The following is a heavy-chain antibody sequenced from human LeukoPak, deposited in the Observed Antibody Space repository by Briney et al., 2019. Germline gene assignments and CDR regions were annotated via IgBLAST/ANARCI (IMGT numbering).Heavy chain of an antibody. V-gene: IGHV4-4*02. CDR2: IFQTGST. D-gene: IGHD3-16*02. CDR3: ARLFYDYVWGSYRRFDY. Sequence: TSGTLSLTCAVSGGSISRSNWWSWVRQPPGKGLEWIGEIFQTGSTNDNPSLKSRVIISLEKSKNQFSLKLSSVTAADTAVYYCARLFYDYVWGSYRRFDYWGQGTLVTVSS. CDR1: GGSISRSNW. J-gene: IGHJ4*02.